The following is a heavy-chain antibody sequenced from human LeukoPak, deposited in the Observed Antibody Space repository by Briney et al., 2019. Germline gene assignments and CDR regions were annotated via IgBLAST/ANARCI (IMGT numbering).Heavy chain of an antibody. V-gene: IGHV4-4*07. CDR1: GGSISNYY. Sequence: PSETLSLTCTVSGGSISNYYWSWIRQPAGKGLEWIGRIYTSGSTNYNPSLKSRVTISVDTSKNQFSLKLSSVTAADTAVYYCARGFGTTVVTGDPGWFDPRGQGTLVTVSS. J-gene: IGHJ5*02. CDR2: IYTSGST. D-gene: IGHD4-23*01. CDR3: ARGFGTTVVTGDPGWFDP.